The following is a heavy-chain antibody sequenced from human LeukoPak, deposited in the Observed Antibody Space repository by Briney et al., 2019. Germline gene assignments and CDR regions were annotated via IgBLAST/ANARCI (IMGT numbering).Heavy chain of an antibody. Sequence: GASLKVSCEGSGYDFAKYWIGWVRQLPGKGLEWMGLIYPGDSDARYSPSFQGQVTISADKSINTAYLQLSSLKASDTAMYYCARLTSDFTPTYWGPGTLVTVSS. V-gene: IGHV5-51*01. CDR1: GYDFAKYW. D-gene: IGHD3-3*01. J-gene: IGHJ4*02. CDR2: IYPGDSDA. CDR3: ARLTSDFTPTY.